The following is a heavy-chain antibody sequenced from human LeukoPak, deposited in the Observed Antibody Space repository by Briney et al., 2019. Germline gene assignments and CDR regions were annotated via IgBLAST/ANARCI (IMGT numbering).Heavy chain of an antibody. CDR1: GYSISSGYY. CDR2: IYHSGST. V-gene: IGHV4-38-2*02. Sequence: PSETLSLTCTVSGYSISSGYYWGWIRQPPGKGLESIGSIYHSGSTYYNPSLKSRVTISVDTSKNQFSLKLSSVTAADTAVYYCARLGYYDSSGYYPADDYWGQGTLVTVSS. J-gene: IGHJ4*02. D-gene: IGHD3-22*01. CDR3: ARLGYYDSSGYYPADDY.